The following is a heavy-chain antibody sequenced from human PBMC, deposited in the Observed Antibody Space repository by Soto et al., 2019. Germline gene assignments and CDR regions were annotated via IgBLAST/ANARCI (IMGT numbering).Heavy chain of an antibody. J-gene: IGHJ6*02. D-gene: IGHD2-15*01. CDR2: MFYSGLT. CDR1: GYSVTSSDYY. V-gene: IGHV4-39*01. CDR3: ATLSVSISGPDGIHV. Sequence: PSETLSLTCSVSGYSVTSSDYYWAWIRQPPGKGLEWIGSMFYSGLTYYNPSLKSRVTLSVDTSKNQFSVRLNSVTAADTAVYYCATLSVSISGPDGIHVWGQGTRVTVSS.